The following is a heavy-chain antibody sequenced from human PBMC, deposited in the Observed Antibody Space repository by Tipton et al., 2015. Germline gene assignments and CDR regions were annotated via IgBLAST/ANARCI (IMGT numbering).Heavy chain of an antibody. D-gene: IGHD6-13*01. CDR1: EDIFRSYW. CDR3: ARRSSSWDFDY. J-gene: IGHJ4*02. V-gene: IGHV5-51*01. CDR2: IYSGDSDA. Sequence: QLVQSGAVVKKPGESLKISCKGSEDIFRSYWIGWVRQMPGKGLEWMGIIYSGDSDAKYSPSFEGQVTISADKSINTAYLQWRSLKTSDTAMYYCARRSSSWDFDYWGQGTLVTVSS.